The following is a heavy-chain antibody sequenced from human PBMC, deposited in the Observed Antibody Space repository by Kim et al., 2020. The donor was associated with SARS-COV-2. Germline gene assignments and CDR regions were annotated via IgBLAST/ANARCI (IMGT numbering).Heavy chain of an antibody. CDR3: ARQPYYDSSGYR. V-gene: IGHV3-7*01. D-gene: IGHD3-22*01. Sequence: YYVDSVKGRFTISRDNAKNSLYLQMNSLRAEDTAVYYCARQPYYDSSGYRWGQGTLVTVSS. J-gene: IGHJ4*02.